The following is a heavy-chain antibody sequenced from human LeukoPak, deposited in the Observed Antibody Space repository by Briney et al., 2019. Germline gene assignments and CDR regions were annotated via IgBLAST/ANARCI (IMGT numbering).Heavy chain of an antibody. CDR3: ASAHYYDSSGYSLGDAFDI. CDR1: GGSISSSSYY. CDR2: INYSGST. J-gene: IGHJ3*02. V-gene: IGHV4-39*01. D-gene: IGHD3-22*01. Sequence: SETLSLTCTVSGGSISSSSYYWGWIRQPPGKGLEWIGSINYSGSTYYNPSLKSRVTISVDTSKNQFSLKLSSVTAADTAVYYCASAHYYDSSGYSLGDAFDIWGQGTMVTVSS.